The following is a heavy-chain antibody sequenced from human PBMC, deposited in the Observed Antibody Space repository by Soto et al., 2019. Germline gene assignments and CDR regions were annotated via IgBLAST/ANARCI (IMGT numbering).Heavy chain of an antibody. J-gene: IGHJ2*01. V-gene: IGHV3-30*18. D-gene: IGHD4-17*01. Sequence: QVQLVESGGVVVQPGRSLRLSCAASGFTFSRYGMHWVRQAPGKGLAWVAVISYDGSNKYYADSVKGRFTISRDNSKNTLYLQMNRLRAEDPAVYYWAKGGTTVTTWYFDLWGRGTLVTGSS. CDR2: ISYDGSNK. CDR3: AKGGTTVTTWYFDL. CDR1: GFTFSRYG.